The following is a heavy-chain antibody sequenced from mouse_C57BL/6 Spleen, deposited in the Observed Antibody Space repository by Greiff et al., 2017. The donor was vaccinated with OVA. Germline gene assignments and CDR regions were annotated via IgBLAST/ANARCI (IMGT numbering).Heavy chain of an antibody. CDR3: DRNGVAGAREAWLAY. V-gene: IGHV2-2*02. CDR1: GFSLTSYG. D-gene: IGHD1-1*02. J-gene: IGHJ3*01. Sequence: VQLQQSGPGLVQPSQSLSITCTVSGFSLTSYGVHWVRQSPGKGLEWLGVIWSGGSTDYNAAFISRLSISKDNSKSQVFFKMNSLQANDTAIYYWDRNGVAGAREAWLAYGGQGTLVTVSA. CDR2: IWSGGST.